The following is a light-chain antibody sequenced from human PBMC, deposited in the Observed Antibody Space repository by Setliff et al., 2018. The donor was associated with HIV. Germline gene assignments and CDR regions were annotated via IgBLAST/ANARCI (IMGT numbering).Light chain of an antibody. J-gene: IGLJ1*01. V-gene: IGLV2-23*02. Sequence: QSALTQPASVSGSPGQSITISCTGTSSDVGRYNLVSWYQQHPGKAPTLMIYDVSKRPSGVSNRFSGSKSGNTASLTISGLQAEDESDYFCCSYAGGSTYVFGTGTKVTVL. CDR3: CSYAGGSTYV. CDR2: DVS. CDR1: SSDVGRYNL.